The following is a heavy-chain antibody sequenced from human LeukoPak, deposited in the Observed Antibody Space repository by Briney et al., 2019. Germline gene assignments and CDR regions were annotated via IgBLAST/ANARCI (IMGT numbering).Heavy chain of an antibody. CDR3: AKEGERYQLLSYYFDY. J-gene: IGHJ4*02. CDR2: IRYDGSNK. V-gene: IGHV3-30*02. Sequence: GGSLRLSCAASGFTFSSYGMHWVRQAPGKGLEWVAFIRYDGSNKYYADSVKGRFTISRDNSKNTLYLQMNSLRAEDTAVYYCAKEGERYQLLSYYFDYWGQGTLVTVSS. D-gene: IGHD2-2*01. CDR1: GFTFSSYG.